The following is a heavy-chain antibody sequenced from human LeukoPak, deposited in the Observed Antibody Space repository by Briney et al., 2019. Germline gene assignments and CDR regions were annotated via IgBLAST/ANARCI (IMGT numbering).Heavy chain of an antibody. V-gene: IGHV1-18*01. Sequence: GASVKVSCKASGYTFTSYGIRWVRQAPGQGLEWMGWSSAYNGNTNYAQKLQGRVTMTTDTSTSTAYMELRSLRSDDTAVYYCARGYSGYDRNVYFDYWGQGTLVTVSS. CDR1: GYTFTSYG. CDR3: ARGYSGYDRNVYFDY. D-gene: IGHD5-12*01. CDR2: SSAYNGNT. J-gene: IGHJ4*02.